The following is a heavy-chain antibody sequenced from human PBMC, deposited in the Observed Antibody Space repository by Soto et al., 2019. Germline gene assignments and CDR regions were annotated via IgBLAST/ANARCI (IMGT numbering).Heavy chain of an antibody. CDR1: GFPFSAYW. Sequence: EVKLVESGGDFVLPGGSLRLSCAASGFPFSAYWMSWVRQAPGKGLEWVANIKQDGSEKSYVDSVKGRFTVSRDNAGNSLYIQMNSLRVEYTAVYYCVRSGWLITPRSLFYLWGQGTLVTVSS. D-gene: IGHD3-16*01. J-gene: IGHJ4*02. CDR3: VRSGWLITPRSLFYL. V-gene: IGHV3-7*05. CDR2: IKQDGSEK.